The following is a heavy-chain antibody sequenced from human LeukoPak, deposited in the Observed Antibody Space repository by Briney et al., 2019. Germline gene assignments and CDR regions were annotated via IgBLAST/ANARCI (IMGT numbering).Heavy chain of an antibody. J-gene: IGHJ4*02. CDR1: GGSISSSSYY. V-gene: IGHV4-39*07. Sequence: SETLSLTCTVSGGSISSSSYYWGWIRQPPGKGLEWIGSIYYSGSTYYNPSLKSRVTISVDTSKNQFSLKLSSVTAADTAVYYCARDFKKVGAAAGLYYFDYWGQGTLVTVSS. D-gene: IGHD6-13*01. CDR2: IYYSGST. CDR3: ARDFKKVGAAAGLYYFDY.